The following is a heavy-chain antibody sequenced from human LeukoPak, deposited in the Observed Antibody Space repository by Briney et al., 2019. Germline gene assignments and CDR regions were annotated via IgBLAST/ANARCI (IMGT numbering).Heavy chain of an antibody. Sequence: GGSLRLSCAASGFTFNRHGMHWVRQAPGKGLGWVAVIAHDETNKYYGDSVKGRFTISRDNAKNSLYLQMNSLRAEDTALYYCAKDDWRYGSGSYPDYWGQGTLVTASS. J-gene: IGHJ4*02. V-gene: IGHV3-30*18. CDR1: GFTFNRHG. CDR3: AKDDWRYGSGSYPDY. CDR2: IAHDETNK. D-gene: IGHD3-10*01.